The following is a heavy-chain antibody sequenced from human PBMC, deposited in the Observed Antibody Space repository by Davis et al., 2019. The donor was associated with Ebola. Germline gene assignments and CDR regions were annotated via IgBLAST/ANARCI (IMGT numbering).Heavy chain of an antibody. Sequence: GGSLRLSCAASGFTFSSYEMNWVRQAPGKGLEWVSYISSSGSTIYYADSVKGRFTISRDNAKNSLYLQMNSLRAEDTAVYYCARGDRWLQWGGFDYWGQGTLVTVSS. J-gene: IGHJ4*02. CDR1: GFTFSSYE. D-gene: IGHD5-24*01. CDR3: ARGDRWLQWGGFDY. V-gene: IGHV3-48*03. CDR2: ISSSGSTI.